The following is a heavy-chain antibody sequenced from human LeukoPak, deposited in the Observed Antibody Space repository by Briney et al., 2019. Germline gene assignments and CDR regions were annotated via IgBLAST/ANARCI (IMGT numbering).Heavy chain of an antibody. Sequence: ALVKVSCKASGYTFTSYYMHWVRQAPGQGLEWMGIINPSGGSTSYAQKFQGRVTMTRDTSTSTVYMELSSLRSEDTAVYYCASALVGAEFDYWGQGTLVTVSS. CDR2: INPSGGST. J-gene: IGHJ4*02. D-gene: IGHD1-26*01. CDR3: ASALVGAEFDY. CDR1: GYTFTSYY. V-gene: IGHV1-46*01.